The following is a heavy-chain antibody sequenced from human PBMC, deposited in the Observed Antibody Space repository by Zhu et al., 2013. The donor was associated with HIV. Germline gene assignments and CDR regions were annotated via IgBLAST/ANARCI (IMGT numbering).Heavy chain of an antibody. J-gene: IGHJ2*01. CDR1: GGSVNNRNYY. CDR2: VYYSGST. CDR3: ARTGYFDV. V-gene: IGHV4-61*01. Sequence: VQLQESGPGLVKPSETLSLTCAVSGGSVNNRNYYWSWIRQPPGKDLEWIGYVYYSGSTNYNPSLKSRVTMSIDTSRNQFSLRLNSVTAADTAVYYCARTGYFDVWSRGTLVTVSS.